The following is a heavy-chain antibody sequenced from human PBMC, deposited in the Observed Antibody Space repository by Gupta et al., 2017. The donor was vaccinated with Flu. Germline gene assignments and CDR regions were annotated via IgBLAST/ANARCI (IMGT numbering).Heavy chain of an antibody. D-gene: IGHD6-6*01. Sequence: EVQLAQSGAEVKKPGESLKIYCKASGYKFTNYWIGWVRQLPGKGLEWMGIIYPGDSETTYSPSFQGQVTISADRSISTVYLQWSRLKASDTAMYYGARPPDSTSDFDLWGQGTWVTISS. V-gene: IGHV5-51*01. J-gene: IGHJ4*02. CDR1: GYKFTNYW. CDR2: IYPGDSET. CDR3: ARPPDSTSDFDL.